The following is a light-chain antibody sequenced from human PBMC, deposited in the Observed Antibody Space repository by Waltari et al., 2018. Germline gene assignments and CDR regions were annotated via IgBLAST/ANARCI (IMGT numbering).Light chain of an antibody. V-gene: IGLV1-40*01. Sequence: QSVLTQPPSVSGAPGQRVSISCTGSSSNIGAGFDVQWYQQVPGTAPKLLISTNDIRPSWVPDRFSGSQSGTSASLAISGLQADDEADYYCQSFDKSLSGFVIFGGGTKLTVL. J-gene: IGLJ2*01. CDR2: TND. CDR1: SSNIGAGFD. CDR3: QSFDKSLSGFVI.